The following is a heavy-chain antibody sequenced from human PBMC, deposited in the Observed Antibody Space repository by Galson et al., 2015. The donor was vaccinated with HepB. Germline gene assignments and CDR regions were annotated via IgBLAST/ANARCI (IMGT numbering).Heavy chain of an antibody. J-gene: IGHJ4*02. D-gene: IGHD2-8*02. CDR1: GFTFSSYA. CDR3: ARDGPGIELVVYYLDY. Sequence: SLRLSCAASGFTFSSYAMHWVRQASGKGLEWVAVISYDGNNKYYADSVKGRFTISRDISKNTLYLLINSLRVEDTAVYYCARDGPGIELVVYYLDYWGQGTLVTVSS. V-gene: IGHV3-30-3*01. CDR2: ISYDGNNK.